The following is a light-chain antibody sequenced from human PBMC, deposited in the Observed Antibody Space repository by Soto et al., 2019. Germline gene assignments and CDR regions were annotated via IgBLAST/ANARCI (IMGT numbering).Light chain of an antibody. CDR2: EDS. CDR1: SSDVGAYKY. Sequence: QSALTQPPSASGSPGQSVTISCTGTSSDVGAYKYVSWYQQYPGKAPKLMIYEDSKRPSGVPARFSGSKSGNTASLTVSGLQSEDEADYYCTAYVGSDTWVFGGGTKVTVL. J-gene: IGLJ3*02. CDR3: TAYVGSDTWV. V-gene: IGLV2-8*01.